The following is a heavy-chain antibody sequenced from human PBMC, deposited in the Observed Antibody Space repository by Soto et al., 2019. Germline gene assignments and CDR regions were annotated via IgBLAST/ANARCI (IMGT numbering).Heavy chain of an antibody. J-gene: IGHJ6*02. CDR1: GYTLTELS. D-gene: IGHD3-10*01. V-gene: IGHV1-24*01. CDR2: FDPEDGET. CDR3: ATEVGWFGELFYYCGMDV. Sequence: ASVKVSCKVSGYTLTELSMHWVRQAPGKGLEWMGGFDPEDGETIYAQKFQGRVTMTEDTSTDTAYMELSSLRSEDTAVYYCATEVGWFGELFYYCGMDVWGQGTTVTVSS.